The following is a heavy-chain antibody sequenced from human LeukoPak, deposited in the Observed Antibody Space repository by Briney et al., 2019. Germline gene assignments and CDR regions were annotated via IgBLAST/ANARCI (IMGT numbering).Heavy chain of an antibody. CDR2: VYPSGST. CDR3: ARGGADYGDYGVDY. Sequence: SETLSLTCTVSGGSISSYYWSWIRQPAGKGLEWIGRVYPSGSTNYNPSLKSRVTMSADTSKNQFSLKLSSVTAADTAVYYCARGGADYGDYGVDYWGQGTLVTVSS. D-gene: IGHD4-17*01. V-gene: IGHV4-4*07. CDR1: GGSISSYY. J-gene: IGHJ4*02.